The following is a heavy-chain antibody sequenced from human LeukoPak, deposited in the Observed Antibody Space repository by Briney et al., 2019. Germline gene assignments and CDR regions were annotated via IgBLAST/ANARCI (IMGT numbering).Heavy chain of an antibody. D-gene: IGHD6-13*01. Sequence: ASVKISCKASGYTFTSYAMNWVRQAPGQGREWMGWINTNTGNPTYAQGFTGRFVFSLDTSVSTAYLQISSLKAEDTAVYYCATLGLKPVQLAYYYYGMDVWGQGTTVTVSS. CDR3: ATLGLKPVQLAYYYYGMDV. CDR1: GYTFTSYA. J-gene: IGHJ6*02. CDR2: INTNTGNP. V-gene: IGHV7-4-1*02.